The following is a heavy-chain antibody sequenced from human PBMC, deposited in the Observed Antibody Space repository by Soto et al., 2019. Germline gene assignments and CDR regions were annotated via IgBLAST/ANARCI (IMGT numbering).Heavy chain of an antibody. CDR1: GGTFSSYA. J-gene: IGHJ6*02. V-gene: IGHV1-69*01. CDR2: IIPIFGTA. D-gene: IGHD6-6*01. Sequence: QVQLVQSGAEVKKPGSSVKVSCKASGGTFSSYAISWVRQAPGQGLEWMGGIIPIFGTANYAQKFQGRVTITADESTSPAYMELSSLRSEDTGVYYCAEQLGSYYYYGMDVWGQVNTGTVSS. CDR3: AEQLGSYYYYGMDV.